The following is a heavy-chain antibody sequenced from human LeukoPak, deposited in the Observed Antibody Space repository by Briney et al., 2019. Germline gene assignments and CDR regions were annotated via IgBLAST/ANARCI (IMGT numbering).Heavy chain of an antibody. V-gene: IGHV3-74*01. D-gene: IGHD1-14*01. Sequence: GGSLRLSCAASGFPFNSFWMHWVRQAPGKGLVWVSDMNEYSTTIIYADSVKGRFTISRDNAKSILYLQMNNLRAEDTAMYFCARGGVNPVDNWGQGTLVTVS. CDR2: MNEYSTTI. CDR1: GFPFNSFW. CDR3: ARGGVNPVDN. J-gene: IGHJ4*02.